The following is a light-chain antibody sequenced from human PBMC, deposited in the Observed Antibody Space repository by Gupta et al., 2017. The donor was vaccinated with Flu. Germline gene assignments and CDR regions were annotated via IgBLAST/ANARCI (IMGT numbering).Light chain of an antibody. V-gene: IGLV3-21*02. J-gene: IGLJ2*01. CDR1: DLPYSG. CDR3: QVWDRSTNHWI. CDR2: DDS. Sequence: SYVLPLPPSVSVASGQPASLPCGGADLPYSGVHWYPQTPSQAPVLVVYDDSARHSRIPERFSGSDSGNTATLTINRVEAGDEADYFCQVWDRSTNHWIFGGGTRLTV.